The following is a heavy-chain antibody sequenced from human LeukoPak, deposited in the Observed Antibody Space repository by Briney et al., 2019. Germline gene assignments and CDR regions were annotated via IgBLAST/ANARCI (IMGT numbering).Heavy chain of an antibody. Sequence: GGSLRLSCAASGFTFSNAWMNWVRQAPGKGLEWVSYISSSGSTIYYADSVKGRFTISRDNAKNSLYLQMNSLRAEDTAVYYCARLVDDSSGCDYWGQGTLVTVSS. V-gene: IGHV3-11*01. CDR1: GFTFSNAW. J-gene: IGHJ4*02. CDR3: ARLVDDSSGCDY. D-gene: IGHD3-22*01. CDR2: ISSSGSTI.